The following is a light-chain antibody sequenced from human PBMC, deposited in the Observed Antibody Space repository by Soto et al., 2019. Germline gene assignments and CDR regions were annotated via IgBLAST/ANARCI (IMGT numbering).Light chain of an antibody. CDR2: VAS. J-gene: IGKJ1*01. V-gene: IGKV3-15*01. CDR3: QQYHNWPPT. CDR1: QSVSQSVSSK. Sequence: EIVMTQSPATLSVSPGERVTLSCRASQSVSQSVSSKLAWYQQKPGRAPRLLIHVASTRATGIPARFSGSGSGTEFTLTISTLQSEDLAVYFSQQYHNWPPTFGQGTKVEIK.